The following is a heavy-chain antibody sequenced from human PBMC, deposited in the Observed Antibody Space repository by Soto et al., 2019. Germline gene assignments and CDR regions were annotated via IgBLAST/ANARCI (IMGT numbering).Heavy chain of an antibody. Sequence: QVQLVQSGAEVKKPGSSVKVSCKASGGTFSSYAISWVRQAPGQGLEWMGGIIPICGTANYAQKFQGRVTITADKSTSTAYMELSSLRSEDTAVYYCARDPVRGLPPTYYYYGMDVWGQGNTVTVSS. D-gene: IGHD3-10*01. CDR1: GGTFSSYA. CDR3: ARDPVRGLPPTYYYYGMDV. V-gene: IGHV1-69*06. CDR2: IIPICGTA. J-gene: IGHJ6*02.